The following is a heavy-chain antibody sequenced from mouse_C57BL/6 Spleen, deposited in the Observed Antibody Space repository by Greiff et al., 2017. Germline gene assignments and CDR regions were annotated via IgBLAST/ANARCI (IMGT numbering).Heavy chain of an antibody. D-gene: IGHD2-5*01. V-gene: IGHV7-3*01. CDR3: ARAYSNLYYAMDY. CDR1: GFTFTDYY. CDR2: IRNKANGYTT. J-gene: IGHJ4*01. Sequence: EVMLVESGGGLVQPGGSLSLSCAASGFTFTDYYMSWVRQPPGKALEWLGFIRNKANGYTTEYSESVKGRFTISRDNSQSILYLQMNALGAEDCASYNCARAYSNLYYAMDYWGQGTSVTVSS.